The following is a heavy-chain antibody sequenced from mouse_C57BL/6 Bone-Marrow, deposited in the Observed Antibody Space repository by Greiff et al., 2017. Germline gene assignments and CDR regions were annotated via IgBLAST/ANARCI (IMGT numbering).Heavy chain of an antibody. CDR1: GFTFSSYG. V-gene: IGHV5-6*01. Sequence: EVQRVESGGDLVKPGGSLKLSCAASGFTFSSYGMSWVRQTPDKRLGWVATISSGGSYNYYPDSVKGRFTISRDNAKNTLYLQMSSLKSEDTAMYYCASPYYYGSSYYAMDYWGQGTSVTVSS. D-gene: IGHD1-1*01. J-gene: IGHJ4*01. CDR2: ISSGGSYN. CDR3: ASPYYYGSSYYAMDY.